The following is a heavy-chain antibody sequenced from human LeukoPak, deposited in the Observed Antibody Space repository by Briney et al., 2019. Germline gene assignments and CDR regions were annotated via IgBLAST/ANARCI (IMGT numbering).Heavy chain of an antibody. CDR1: EGTFSSYA. D-gene: IGHD1-26*01. Sequence: SVKVSCKASEGTFSSYAISWVRQAPGQGLEWMGGIIPIFGTANYAQKFQGRVTITADESTSTAYMELSSLRSEDTAVYYCARGMGATGFDYWGQGTLVTVSS. CDR3: ARGMGATGFDY. J-gene: IGHJ4*02. V-gene: IGHV1-69*13. CDR2: IIPIFGTA.